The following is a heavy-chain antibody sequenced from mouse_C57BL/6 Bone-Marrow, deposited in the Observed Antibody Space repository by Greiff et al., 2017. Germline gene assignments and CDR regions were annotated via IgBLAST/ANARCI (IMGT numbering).Heavy chain of an antibody. CDR1: GFSLTSYA. Sequence: VQLVESVPGLVAPSQSLSITCTVSGFSLTSYAISWVRQPPGKGLEWLGVIWTGGGTNYNSALKSRLSIRKDNSKRQVFVKMNSLRTDDTARDYCARARDYGGPYAMDYWGQGTSVTASS. V-gene: IGHV2-9-1*01. D-gene: IGHD1-1*01. CDR2: IWTGGGT. J-gene: IGHJ4*01. CDR3: ARARDYGGPYAMDY.